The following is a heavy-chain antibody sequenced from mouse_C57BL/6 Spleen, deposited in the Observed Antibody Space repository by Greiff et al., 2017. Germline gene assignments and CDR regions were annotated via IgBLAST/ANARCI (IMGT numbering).Heavy chain of an antibody. J-gene: IGHJ2*01. D-gene: IGHD4-1*01. V-gene: IGHV1-26*01. CDR3: ARLGTGFDY. CDR1: GYTFTDYY. CDR2: INPNNGGT. Sequence: EVHLVESGPELVKPGASVKISCKASGYTFTDYYMNWVKQSHGKSLEWIGDINPNNGGTSYNQKFKGKATLTVDKSSSTAYMELRSLTSEDSAVYYCARLGTGFDYWGQGTTLTVSS.